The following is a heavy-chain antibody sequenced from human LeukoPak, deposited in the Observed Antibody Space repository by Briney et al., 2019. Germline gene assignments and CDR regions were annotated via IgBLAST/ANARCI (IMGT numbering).Heavy chain of an antibody. V-gene: IGHV4-59*08. J-gene: IGHJ4*02. Sequence: ASETLSLTCTVSGGSISSYYWNWIRQPPGKGLEWIGYIYYSGSTNYNPSLKSRVTISVDTSKNQFSLKLSSVTAADTAVYFCARQLRGEAVAGHLQPFDYWGQGALVTVSS. D-gene: IGHD6-19*01. CDR2: IYYSGST. CDR1: GGSISSYY. CDR3: ARQLRGEAVAGHLQPFDY.